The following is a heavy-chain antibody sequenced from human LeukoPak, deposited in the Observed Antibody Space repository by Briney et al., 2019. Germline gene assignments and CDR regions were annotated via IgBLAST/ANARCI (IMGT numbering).Heavy chain of an antibody. CDR2: ISGSGGGT. J-gene: IGHJ4*02. CDR1: GITLSNYG. D-gene: IGHD3-10*01. CDR3: AKRGVVIRVVLVGFHKEAYYFDS. Sequence: PGGSLRLSCAVSGITLSNYGMSWVRQAPGKGLEWVAGISGSGGGTVYADSVKGRFTISRDNPKNTLYLQMNSLRADDTAVYFCAKRGVVIRVVLVGFHKEAYYFDSWGQGALVTVSS. V-gene: IGHV3-23*01.